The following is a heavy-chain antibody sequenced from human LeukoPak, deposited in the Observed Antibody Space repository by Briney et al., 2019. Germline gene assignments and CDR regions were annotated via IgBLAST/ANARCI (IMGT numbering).Heavy chain of an antibody. CDR2: ISYDGSNK. J-gene: IGHJ4*02. D-gene: IGHD5-24*01. CDR1: GFTFSSYA. Sequence: GGSLRLSCAASGFTFSSYAMHWVRQAPGKGLEWVAVISYDGSNKYYADSVKGRFTISRDNSKNTLYLQMNSLRAEDTAVYYCAKEGDGYNFDYWGQGTLVTVSS. CDR3: AKEGDGYNFDY. V-gene: IGHV3-30*01.